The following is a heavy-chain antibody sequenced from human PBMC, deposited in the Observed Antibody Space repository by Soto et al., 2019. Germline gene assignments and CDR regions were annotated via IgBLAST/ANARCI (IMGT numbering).Heavy chain of an antibody. CDR3: ARVRKGRDTAMAYYYYYGMDV. CDR1: GYAFTGYY. D-gene: IGHD5-18*01. Sequence: ASVKVSCKASGYAFTGYYMHWVRQAPGQGLEWMGWINPNSGGTNYAQKFQGWVTMTRDTSISTAYMELSRLRSDDTAVYYCARVRKGRDTAMAYYYYYGMDVWGQGTTVTVSS. J-gene: IGHJ6*02. CDR2: INPNSGGT. V-gene: IGHV1-2*04.